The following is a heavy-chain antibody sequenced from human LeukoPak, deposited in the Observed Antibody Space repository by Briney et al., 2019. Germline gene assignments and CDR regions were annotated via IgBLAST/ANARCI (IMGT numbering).Heavy chain of an antibody. CDR3: ARDGVVVTAIYDAFDI. J-gene: IGHJ3*02. V-gene: IGHV3-74*01. CDR1: GFTFSSYW. CDR2: ITSDGSST. Sequence: GGSLRLSCAASGFTFSSYWMHWVRQAPGKGLVWVSRITSDGSSTSYADSVKGRFTISRDNAKNTLYLQMNSLRAEDTAVYYCARDGVVVTAIYDAFDIWGQGTMVTVSS. D-gene: IGHD2-21*02.